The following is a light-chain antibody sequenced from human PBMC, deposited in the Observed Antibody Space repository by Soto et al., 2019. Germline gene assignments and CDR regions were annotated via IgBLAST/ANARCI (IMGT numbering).Light chain of an antibody. Sequence: EIVMTQSPATLSVSPGERATLSCRASQSVSSNLAWYQQKPGQAPRLVIYGASTRATGIPARFSGSGSGTEFTLTISSLQSEDFAVYYCQQYNNSYAFGQGTKLEIK. J-gene: IGKJ2*01. CDR1: QSVSSN. CDR3: QQYNNSYA. CDR2: GAS. V-gene: IGKV3-15*01.